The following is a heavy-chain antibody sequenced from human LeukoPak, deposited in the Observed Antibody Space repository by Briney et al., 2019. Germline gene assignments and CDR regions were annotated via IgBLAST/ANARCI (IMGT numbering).Heavy chain of an antibody. Sequence: GGSLRLSCAASGFTFSSYAMSWVRQAPGKGLEWVSAISGSGGSTYYADSVKGRFTISRDNAKNSLYLQMNSLRAEDTAVYYCARGQHPKYYDFWSGYYTLDYWGQGTLVTVSS. D-gene: IGHD3-3*01. CDR1: GFTFSSYA. V-gene: IGHV3-23*01. CDR3: ARGQHPKYYDFWSGYYTLDY. CDR2: ISGSGGST. J-gene: IGHJ4*02.